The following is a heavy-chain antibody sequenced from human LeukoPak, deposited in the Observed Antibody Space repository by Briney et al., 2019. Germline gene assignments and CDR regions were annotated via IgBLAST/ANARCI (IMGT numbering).Heavy chain of an antibody. CDR2: IYHSGST. Sequence: SETLSLTRTVSGYSISSGYYWGWIRRPPGMGLEWIGSIYHSGSTYYNPSLKSRVTISVDTSKNQFSLKLSSVTAADTAVYYCARIVVVVAAKDAFDIWGQGTMVTVSS. CDR3: ARIVVVVAAKDAFDI. CDR1: GYSISSGYY. D-gene: IGHD2-15*01. V-gene: IGHV4-38-2*02. J-gene: IGHJ3*02.